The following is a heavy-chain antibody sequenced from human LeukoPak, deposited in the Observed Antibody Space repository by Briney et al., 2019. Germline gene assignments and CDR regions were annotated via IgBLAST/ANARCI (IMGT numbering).Heavy chain of an antibody. CDR3: AKTPPQVPAAGVLAS. CDR2: MYSGGDT. Sequence: PGGSLRLSCAASGFTVSDNYMSWVRQAPGKGLEWVSVMYSGGDTYYANSVKGRFTFSRDISKNTLYLQMNGLRAEDTAMYYCAKTPPQVPAAGVLASWGQGTLVPVSS. CDR1: GFTVSDNY. V-gene: IGHV3-53*01. D-gene: IGHD6-13*01. J-gene: IGHJ5*02.